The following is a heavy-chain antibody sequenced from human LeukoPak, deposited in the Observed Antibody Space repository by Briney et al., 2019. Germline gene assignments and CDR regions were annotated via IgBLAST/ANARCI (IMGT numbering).Heavy chain of an antibody. CDR3: AALYCSRSSCYFDY. Sequence: PSETLSLTCPVSGVSLRRDSYYWGWLRQPPGRGVEWIGYISYTGSTNYNPSLKSRVIISVDTSKNQLSLKLSSVTAADTAVYYCAALYCSRSSCYFDYWGQGTLVTVSS. V-gene: IGHV4-61*01. CDR1: GVSLRRDSYY. D-gene: IGHD2-2*01. CDR2: ISYTGST. J-gene: IGHJ4*02.